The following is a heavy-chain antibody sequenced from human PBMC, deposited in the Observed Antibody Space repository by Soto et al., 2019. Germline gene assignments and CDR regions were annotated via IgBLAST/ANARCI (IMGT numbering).Heavy chain of an antibody. CDR3: ARTEIAARPLSHYYYGMDV. CDR2: IDWDDDK. V-gene: IGHV2-70*20. D-gene: IGHD6-6*01. J-gene: IGHJ6*02. Sequence: SGPTLVNPTQTLTLTCTFSGFSLSTSGMCVSWVRQPPGKALEWLALIDWDDDKYYSTSLKTRLTISKDTSKNQVVLTMTNMDPVDTATYYCARTEIAARPLSHYYYGMDVWGQGTTVTVS. CDR1: GFSLSTSGMC.